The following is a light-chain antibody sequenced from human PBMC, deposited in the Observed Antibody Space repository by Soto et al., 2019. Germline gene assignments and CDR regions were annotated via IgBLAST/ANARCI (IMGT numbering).Light chain of an antibody. J-gene: IGKJ1*01. CDR3: QQYDNTPPWT. CDR2: GAS. Sequence: EVVLTQSPGTLSLSPGESATLSCRASQSVSISYLAWYQQKPGQAPRLLIFGASRRATGVPDRFSGSGSGTDFTLTISRLEPEHFAIYYCQQYDNTPPWTFGQGTKVEFK. V-gene: IGKV3-20*01. CDR1: QSVSISY.